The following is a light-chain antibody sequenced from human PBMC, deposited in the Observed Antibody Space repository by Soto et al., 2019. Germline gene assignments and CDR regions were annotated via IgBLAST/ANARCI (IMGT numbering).Light chain of an antibody. V-gene: IGKV4-1*01. CDR2: WAS. CDR1: QSLLYTSDNRNY. CDR3: QQYYSLYT. Sequence: IVMIQSPESLAVSLGERATFNCKSSQSLLYTSDNRNYLAWYQKKPGQPPKLLIHWASPRESGVPDRFSGSGSGTDFTLTISSVQAEDVAVYYCQQYYSLYTFGQGTRLEI. J-gene: IGKJ2*01.